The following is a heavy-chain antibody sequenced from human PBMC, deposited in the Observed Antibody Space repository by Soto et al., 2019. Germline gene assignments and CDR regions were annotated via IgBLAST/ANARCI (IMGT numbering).Heavy chain of an antibody. Sequence: PSETLSLTCAVYGGSFSGYYWSWIRQPPGKGLEWIGEINHSGSTNYNPSLKSRVTISVDTSKNQFSLKLSSVTAADTAVYYCATSISNYSSSWYFDYWGQGTLVTVSS. CDR3: ATSISNYSSSWYFDY. CDR1: GGSFSGYY. V-gene: IGHV4-34*01. D-gene: IGHD6-13*01. CDR2: INHSGST. J-gene: IGHJ4*02.